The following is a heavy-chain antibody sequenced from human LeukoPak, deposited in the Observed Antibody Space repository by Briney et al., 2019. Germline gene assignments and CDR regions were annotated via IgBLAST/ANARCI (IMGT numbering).Heavy chain of an antibody. CDR3: ARDGVNSGSYYRATDY. D-gene: IGHD1-26*01. J-gene: IGHJ4*02. CDR1: GFTFDDYG. V-gene: IGHV3-20*04. Sequence: GGSLRLSCAASGFTFDDYGMTWVRQAPGKGLEWVSGINWNGGTTGYADSVKGRFTISRDNAKNSLYLQMNSLRAEDTAVYYCARDGVNSGSYYRATDYWGQGTLVTVSS. CDR2: INWNGGTT.